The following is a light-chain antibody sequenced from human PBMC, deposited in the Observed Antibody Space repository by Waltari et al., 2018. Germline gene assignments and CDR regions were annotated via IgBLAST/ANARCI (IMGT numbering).Light chain of an antibody. CDR2: GAS. J-gene: IGKJ1*01. Sequence: DIALTQSPATLSVSPGEGATLSCRASKSVSSNLAWYQQKPGQAPRLLIYGASTRATGIPARFSGSGSGTDFTLTISSMQSEDFAVYYCQQYKNWFWTFGQGTKVEI. V-gene: IGKV3-15*01. CDR1: KSVSSN. CDR3: QQYKNWFWT.